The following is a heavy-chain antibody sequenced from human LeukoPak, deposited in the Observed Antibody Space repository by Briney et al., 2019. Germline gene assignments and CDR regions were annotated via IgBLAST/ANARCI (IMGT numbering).Heavy chain of an antibody. J-gene: IGHJ4*02. CDR1: GFTFSSYS. CDR3: AKWGVDKGEWRHYVDY. CDR2: ISSSSSYI. V-gene: IGHV3-21*04. Sequence: PGGSLRLSCAASGFTFSSYSMSWVRQAPGKGLEWVSSISSSSSYIYYADSVKGRFTISRDNSKSTLYMQMNGLRAEDTAIYYCAKWGVDKGEWRHYVDYWGQGTLVIVSS. D-gene: IGHD3-16*01.